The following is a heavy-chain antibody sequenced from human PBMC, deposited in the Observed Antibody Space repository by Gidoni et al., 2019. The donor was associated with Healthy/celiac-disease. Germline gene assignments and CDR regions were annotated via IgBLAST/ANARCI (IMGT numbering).Heavy chain of an antibody. J-gene: IGHJ1*01. CDR3: AKDHRDYAWVMYFQH. CDR1: GFTFSSYG. V-gene: IGHV3-30*18. D-gene: IGHD4-17*01. Sequence: QVQLVESGGGVVQPGRSLRLSCAASGFTFSSYGMHWVRQAPGKGLEWVAVISYDGSYKYYADSVKGRFTISRDNSKNTLYLQMNSLRAEDTAVYYCAKDHRDYAWVMYFQHWGQGTLVTVSS. CDR2: ISYDGSYK.